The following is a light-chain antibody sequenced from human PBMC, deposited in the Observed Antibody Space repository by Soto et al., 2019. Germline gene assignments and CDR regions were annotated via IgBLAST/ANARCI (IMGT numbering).Light chain of an antibody. CDR2: KAS. V-gene: IGKV1-5*03. Sequence: DIQMTQSPSTLSASVGDRVTITCRASQTISNWLAWYQQGPGKAPNLLIYKASSLESGVSSRFSGSGFGTEFTLTISSLQPDDFATYYCQHYNSYPYTFGQGTKLEIK. CDR3: QHYNSYPYT. J-gene: IGKJ2*01. CDR1: QTISNW.